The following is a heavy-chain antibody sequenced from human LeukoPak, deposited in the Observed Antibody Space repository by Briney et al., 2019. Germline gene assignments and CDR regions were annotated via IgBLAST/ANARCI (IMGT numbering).Heavy chain of an antibody. CDR3: ARRLYCSSTSCYGGDFDY. Sequence: SETLSLTCTVSGYSISSGYYWSWIRQPPGKGLEWIGEINHSGSTNYNPSLKSRVTISVDTSKNQFSLKLSSVTAADTAVYYCARRLYCSSTSCYGGDFDYWGQGTLVTASS. CDR2: INHSGST. V-gene: IGHV4-38-2*02. J-gene: IGHJ4*02. D-gene: IGHD2-2*01. CDR1: GYSISSGYY.